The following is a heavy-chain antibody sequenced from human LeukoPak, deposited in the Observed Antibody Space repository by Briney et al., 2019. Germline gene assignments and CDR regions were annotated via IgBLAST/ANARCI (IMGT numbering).Heavy chain of an antibody. V-gene: IGHV3-21*01. CDR1: GFTFSGYS. D-gene: IGHD4-17*01. J-gene: IGHJ4*02. CDR3: ARSDYGDYAIFDF. Sequence: PGGSLRLSCTGSGFTFSGYSMNWVRQAPGKGLEWVSTIGSSSSYIYYADSVKGRFTISRDNTKNSLYLQMNSLRAEDTAVYYCARSDYGDYAIFDFWGQGTLVTVSS. CDR2: IGSSSSYI.